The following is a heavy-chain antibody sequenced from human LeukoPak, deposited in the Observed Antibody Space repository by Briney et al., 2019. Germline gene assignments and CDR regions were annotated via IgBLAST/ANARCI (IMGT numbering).Heavy chain of an antibody. CDR1: GCSISSYY. CDR2: IYYSGST. V-gene: IGHV4-59*01. CDR3: ARAPPVGEDYHYYYYMDV. J-gene: IGHJ6*03. D-gene: IGHD3-3*01. Sequence: PSETLSLTCTASGCSISSYYWSWIRQPPGKGLEWIAYIYYSGSTNYNPSLESRVTISVDTCKNQFSLRLSSVTAADTAVYYCARAPPVGEDYHYYYYMDVWGKGTTVTVSS.